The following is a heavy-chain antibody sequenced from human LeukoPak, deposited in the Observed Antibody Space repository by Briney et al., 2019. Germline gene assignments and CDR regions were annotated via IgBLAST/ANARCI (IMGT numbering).Heavy chain of an antibody. D-gene: IGHD3-10*01. J-gene: IGHJ1*01. Sequence: PLGAPSLTRTFPGDSLSGNYWSWVPQPPREGLEWVGYMYYSGSANYNPSLKSRVTISVDTSKNQFSLKLTSVTAADTAVYYCAGVRRGSSGRPEYFQHWGQGTLVTVSS. CDR3: AGVRRGSSGRPEYFQH. V-gene: IGHV4-59*01. CDR2: MYYSGSA. CDR1: GDSLSGNY.